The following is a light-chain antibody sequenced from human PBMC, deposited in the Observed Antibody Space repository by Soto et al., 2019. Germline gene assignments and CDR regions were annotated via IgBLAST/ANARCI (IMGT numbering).Light chain of an antibody. Sequence: EIVLTQSPGTLSLSPGERATLSCRASQNVRNNYLAWYQQKPGQAPRLIFYGASSRTAGIPDRFSGSGSGTDFTLTISRLESEDFAVYYCQHYGNSPALAFGGGTKVEIK. CDR1: QNVRNNY. CDR2: GAS. CDR3: QHYGNSPALA. J-gene: IGKJ4*01. V-gene: IGKV3-20*01.